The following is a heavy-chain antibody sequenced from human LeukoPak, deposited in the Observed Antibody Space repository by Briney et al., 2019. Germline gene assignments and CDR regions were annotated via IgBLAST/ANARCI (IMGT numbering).Heavy chain of an antibody. CDR1: GYTSTSYG. V-gene: IGHV1-18*01. CDR3: ARAASSGYYGWFDP. D-gene: IGHD3-22*01. CDR2: ISAYNGNT. Sequence: ASVKVSCKASGYTSTSYGISWVRQAPGQGLEWMGWISAYNGNTNYAQKLQGRVTMTTDTSTSTAHMELRSLRSDDAAVYYCARAASSGYYGWFDPWGQGTLVTLSS. J-gene: IGHJ5*02.